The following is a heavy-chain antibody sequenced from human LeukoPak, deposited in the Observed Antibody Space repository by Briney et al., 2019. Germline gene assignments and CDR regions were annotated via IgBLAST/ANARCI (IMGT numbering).Heavy chain of an antibody. J-gene: IGHJ4*02. CDR2: ISYDGSNK. CDR3: TREIEMATTRGLNY. Sequence: GGSLRLSCAASGFTFDDYGMSWVRQAPGKGLEWVAVISYDGSNKYYADSVKGRFTISRDNSKNTLYLQMNSLRAEDTAVYYCTREIEMATTRGLNYWGQGTLVIVSS. CDR1: GFTFDDYG. V-gene: IGHV3-30*03. D-gene: IGHD5-24*01.